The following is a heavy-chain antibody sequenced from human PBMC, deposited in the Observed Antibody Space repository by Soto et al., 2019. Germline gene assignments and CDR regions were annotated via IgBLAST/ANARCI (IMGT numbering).Heavy chain of an antibody. Sequence: PSETLSLTCAVSGGSISSGGYSWSWIRQPPGKGLEWIGYIYHSGSTYYNPSLKSRVTISVDRSKNQFSLKLSSVTAADTAVYYCASYNLDYGDYGGPYYFDYWGQGTLVTVSS. J-gene: IGHJ4*02. CDR2: IYHSGST. V-gene: IGHV4-30-2*01. CDR1: GGSISSGGYS. D-gene: IGHD4-17*01. CDR3: ASYNLDYGDYGGPYYFDY.